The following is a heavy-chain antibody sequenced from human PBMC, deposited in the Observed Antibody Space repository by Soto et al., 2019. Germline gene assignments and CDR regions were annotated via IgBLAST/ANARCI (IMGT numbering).Heavy chain of an antibody. CDR2: INPKSGVT. J-gene: IGHJ4*02. CDR1: GYTFTDYD. CDR3: ARVVSGWSSFDV. Sequence: ASVKVSCEASGYTFTDYDVHWLLQVPGQGLEWMGWINPKSGVTHYAQKFQGWVTLTRDTSVSTAYMELNRLKSDDTAVFFCARVVSGWSSFDVWGQRTLVTVSS. V-gene: IGHV1-2*04. D-gene: IGHD6-19*01.